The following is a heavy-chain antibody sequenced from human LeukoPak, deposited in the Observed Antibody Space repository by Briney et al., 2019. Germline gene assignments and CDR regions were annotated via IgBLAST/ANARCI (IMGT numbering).Heavy chain of an antibody. CDR3: ARRGYSYGYGRFDP. D-gene: IGHD5-18*01. CDR2: INHSGST. Sequence: SETLSLTCAVYGGSFSGYYWSWIRQPPGKGLEWIEEINHSGSTNYNPSLKSRVTISVDTSKNQFSLKLSSVTAAGTAVYYYARRGYSYGYGRFDPWGQGTLVTVSS. J-gene: IGHJ5*02. CDR1: GGSFSGYY. V-gene: IGHV4-34*01.